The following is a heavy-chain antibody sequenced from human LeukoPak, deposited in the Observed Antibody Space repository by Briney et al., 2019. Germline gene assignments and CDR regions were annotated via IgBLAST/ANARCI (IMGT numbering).Heavy chain of an antibody. D-gene: IGHD3-3*01. CDR2: ISWDGGNT. Sequence: GGSLRLSCAASGFTFDDYTMHWVRQAPGQGLEWVSLISWDGGNTYYADSVKGRFTISRDNSKNSLYLQMNSLGTEDTALYYCAKEGFWSGYYSGSSYGMDVWGQGTTVTVSS. CDR3: AKEGFWSGYYSGSSYGMDV. V-gene: IGHV3-43*01. CDR1: GFTFDDYT. J-gene: IGHJ6*02.